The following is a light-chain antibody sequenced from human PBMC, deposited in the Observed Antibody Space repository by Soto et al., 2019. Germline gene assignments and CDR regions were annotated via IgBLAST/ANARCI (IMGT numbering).Light chain of an antibody. CDR3: QQYNNGPPMA. J-gene: IGKJ1*01. Sequence: EIVMTQSPATLSVSPGERATLSCRASQSVSSNLAWYQQKPGQAPRLLIYGASTRATGIPARFSGSGSGTEFTLPISSLQAEDFAVYYCQQYNNGPPMAFGQGTKVEIK. CDR2: GAS. V-gene: IGKV3-15*01. CDR1: QSVSSN.